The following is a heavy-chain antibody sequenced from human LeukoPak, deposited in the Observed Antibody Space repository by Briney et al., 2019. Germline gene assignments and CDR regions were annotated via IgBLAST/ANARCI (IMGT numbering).Heavy chain of an antibody. CDR3: ASGASCGGDCYHLDY. J-gene: IGHJ4*02. CDR1: GGSFSGYY. V-gene: IGHV4-34*01. CDR2: INHSGST. D-gene: IGHD2-21*02. Sequence: SETLSLTCAVYGGSFSGYYWSWIRQPPGKGLEWIGEINHSGSTNYNPSFKSRVTISVDTSKNQFSLKLSSVTAADTAVYYCASGASCGGDCYHLDYWGQGTLVTVSS.